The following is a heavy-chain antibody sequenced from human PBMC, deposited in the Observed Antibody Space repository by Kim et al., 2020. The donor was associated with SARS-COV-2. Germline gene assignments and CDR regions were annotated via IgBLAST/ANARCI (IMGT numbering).Heavy chain of an antibody. CDR2: ISYDGINK. Sequence: GGSLRLSCAASGFTFSSYGMHWVRQAPGKGLEWVAVISYDGINKYYADSVKGRFTISRDNSKNTLYLQMNSLRAEDTAVYYCARDENQTYYDILTGYYGAGDYWGQGTLFTVS. CDR3: ARDENQTYYDILTGYYGAGDY. CDR1: GFTFSSYG. J-gene: IGHJ4*01. V-gene: IGHV3-33*05. D-gene: IGHD3-9*01.